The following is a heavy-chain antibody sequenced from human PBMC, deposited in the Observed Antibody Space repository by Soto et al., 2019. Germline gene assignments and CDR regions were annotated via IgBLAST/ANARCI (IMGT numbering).Heavy chain of an antibody. Sequence: HEPLVQSGAEVKRPGASLKVSCKASGYSFTGYYIHWVRQAPGQGLEWMGWINPDSGATNYAQKFQGRVTLTSDTSTSAASMDVTRLTSDDTAVYYCARGDYGTGGYPFPYFDYWGQGTLVIVSS. V-gene: IGHV1-2*02. CDR3: ARGDYGTGGYPFPYFDY. J-gene: IGHJ4*02. D-gene: IGHD2-8*02. CDR2: INPDSGAT. CDR1: GYSFTGYY.